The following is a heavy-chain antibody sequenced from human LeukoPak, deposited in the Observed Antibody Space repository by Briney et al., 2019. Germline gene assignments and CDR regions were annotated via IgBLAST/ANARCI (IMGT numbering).Heavy chain of an antibody. D-gene: IGHD3-10*01. Sequence: GGSLRLSCAASGFTFSSYAMSWVRQAPGKGLEWVSGISWNSGSIGYADSVKGRFTISRDNAKNSLYLQMNSLRAEDTALYYCAKDIQGEGLLWFGEFSLGFDYWGQGTLVTVSS. CDR3: AKDIQGEGLLWFGEFSLGFDY. CDR2: ISWNSGSI. J-gene: IGHJ4*02. V-gene: IGHV3-9*01. CDR1: GFTFSSYA.